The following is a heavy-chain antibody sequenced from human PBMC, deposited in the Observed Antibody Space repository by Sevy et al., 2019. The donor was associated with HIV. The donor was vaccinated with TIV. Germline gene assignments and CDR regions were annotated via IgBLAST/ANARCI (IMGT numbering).Heavy chain of an antibody. D-gene: IGHD2-15*01. CDR2: ISSSTYI. CDR1: GFTIRTYN. Sequence: GGSLRLSCAASGFTIRTYNMNWVGQAPGKGLEWFSSISSSTYINYGDSVKGRFTISRDNAKNSLYLQMSSLRAEDTAVYYCARDLVIPATTDYFYYGMDVWGQGTTVTVSS. J-gene: IGHJ6*02. V-gene: IGHV3-21*01. CDR3: ARDLVIPATTDYFYYGMDV.